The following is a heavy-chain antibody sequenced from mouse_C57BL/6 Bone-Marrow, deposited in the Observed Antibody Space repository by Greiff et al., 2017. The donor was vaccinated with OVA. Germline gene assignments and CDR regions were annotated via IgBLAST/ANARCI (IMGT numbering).Heavy chain of an antibody. D-gene: IGHD1-1*01. CDR2: INPNNGGT. CDR1: GYTFTDCN. CDR3: ARWGYGSSYYAMDY. Sequence: VQLQQSGPELVKPGASVKIPCKASGYTFTDCNMDWVKQSHGKSLEWIGDINPNNGGTIYNQKFKGKATLTVDKSSSTAYMELRSLTSEDTAVYYCARWGYGSSYYAMDYWGQGTSVTVSS. J-gene: IGHJ4*01. V-gene: IGHV1-18*01.